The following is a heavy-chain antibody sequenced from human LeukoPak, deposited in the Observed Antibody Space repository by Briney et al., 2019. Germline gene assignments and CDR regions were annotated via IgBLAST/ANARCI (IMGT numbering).Heavy chain of an antibody. Sequence: VASVKVSCKASGGTFSSYAISWVRQAPGQGLEWMGGIIPMFGTANYAQKFQGRVTITTDESSSTAYMGLSSPRSEDTAVYYCAFSRLGDYDFDPWGQGTLVTVSS. CDR3: AFSRLGDYDFDP. J-gene: IGHJ5*02. CDR1: GGTFSSYA. V-gene: IGHV1-69*05. D-gene: IGHD3-3*01. CDR2: IIPMFGTA.